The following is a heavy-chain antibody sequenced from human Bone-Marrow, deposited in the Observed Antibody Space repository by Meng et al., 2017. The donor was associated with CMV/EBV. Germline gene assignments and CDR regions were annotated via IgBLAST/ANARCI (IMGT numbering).Heavy chain of an antibody. Sequence: GGSLRLSCAVSGFTFSSFWMSWVRQAPGKGLEWVAVISYDGSNKYYADSVKGRFTISRDNSKNTLYLQMNSLRAEDTAVYYCARRYGGNSYYYGMDVWGQGTTVTVSS. CDR3: ARRYGGNSYYYGMDV. V-gene: IGHV3-30-3*01. CDR2: ISYDGSNK. CDR1: GFTFSSFW. J-gene: IGHJ6*02. D-gene: IGHD4-23*01.